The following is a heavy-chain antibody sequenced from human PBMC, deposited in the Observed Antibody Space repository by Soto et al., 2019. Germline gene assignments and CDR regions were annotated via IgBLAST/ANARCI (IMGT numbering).Heavy chain of an antibody. CDR1: GFTFSDYY. D-gene: IGHD6-19*01. Sequence: PGGSLRLSCAASGFTFSDYYMSWVRQAPGKWLEWVSYISSSSSYTNYADSVKGRFTISRDNAKNSLYLQMNSLRAEDTAVYYCARDKADSSGWYPRVPYWYFDLWGRGXLVTVYS. V-gene: IGHV3-11*06. CDR2: ISSSSSYT. CDR3: ARDKADSSGWYPRVPYWYFDL. J-gene: IGHJ2*01.